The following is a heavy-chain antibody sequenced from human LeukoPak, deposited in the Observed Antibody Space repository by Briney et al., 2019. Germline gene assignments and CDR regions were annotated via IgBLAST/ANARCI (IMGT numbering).Heavy chain of an antibody. CDR1: GFTFSSYA. J-gene: IGHJ4*02. D-gene: IGHD3-10*01. CDR3: ARDSNPYGSGSYFPFH. Sequence: GGSLRLSCAASGFTFSSYAMHWVRQAPGKGLEWVAVISYDGSNKYYADSVKGRFTISRDNSKNTLYLQMNSLRAEDTAVYYCARDSNPYGSGSYFPFHWGQGTLVTVSS. V-gene: IGHV3-30-3*01. CDR2: ISYDGSNK.